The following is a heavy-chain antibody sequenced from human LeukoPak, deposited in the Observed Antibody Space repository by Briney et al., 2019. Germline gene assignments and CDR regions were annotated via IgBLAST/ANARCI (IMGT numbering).Heavy chain of an antibody. D-gene: IGHD2-21*02. CDR3: ARFRTWGDKAFDY. V-gene: IGHV3-48*01. Sequence: GSLRLSCAASGFTFNAFGMNRGRQAPGKGVEWVSYIGTTSGAIYYADSVKGRFTISRDSAKNSLYLQMNSLRAEDTAVYYCARFRTWGDKAFDYWGQGTLVTVSS. CDR2: IGTTSGAI. J-gene: IGHJ4*02. CDR1: GFTFNAFG.